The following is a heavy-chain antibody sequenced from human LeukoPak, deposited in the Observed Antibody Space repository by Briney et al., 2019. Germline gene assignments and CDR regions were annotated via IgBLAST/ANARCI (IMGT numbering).Heavy chain of an antibody. D-gene: IGHD5-12*01. CDR3: ARGVDIVAHYYYYYMDV. V-gene: IGHV1-46*01. CDR1: GYTFTSYY. Sequence: ASVKVSCKASGYTFTSYYMHWVRQAPGQGLEWMGIINPSGGSTSYAQKFQGRVTMTRDTSTSTVYMELSSLRSEDTAVYYCARGVDIVAHYYYYYMDVWGKGTTVTVSS. CDR2: INPSGGST. J-gene: IGHJ6*03.